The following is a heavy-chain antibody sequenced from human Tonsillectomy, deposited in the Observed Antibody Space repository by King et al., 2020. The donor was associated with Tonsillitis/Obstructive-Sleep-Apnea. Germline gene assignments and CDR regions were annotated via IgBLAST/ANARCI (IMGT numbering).Heavy chain of an antibody. D-gene: IGHD1-1*01. Sequence: QLVQSGAEVKKPGASVKVSCKASVYTFTNYGINWVRQAPGQGLEWMGWVIGYNGNTNYAQNLQGRVTMTTDTSTTTAYMELRSLRSDDTAVYYCAIGGFNWRFESFDYWGQGTLVTVSS. V-gene: IGHV1-18*01. CDR3: AIGGFNWRFESFDY. J-gene: IGHJ4*02. CDR2: VIGYNGNT. CDR1: VYTFTNYG.